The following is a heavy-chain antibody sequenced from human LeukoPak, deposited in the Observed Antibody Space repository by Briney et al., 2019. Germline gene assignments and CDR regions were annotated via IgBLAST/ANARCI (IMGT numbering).Heavy chain of an antibody. Sequence: ASVKVSFKASGYTFTGYYMHWVRQAPGQGREWMGWINPNSGGTNYAQKFQGRVTMTRDTSISTAYMELSRLRSDDTAVYYCARDGVATSDFDYWGQGTLVTVSS. CDR1: GYTFTGYY. J-gene: IGHJ4*02. D-gene: IGHD5-12*01. CDR2: INPNSGGT. V-gene: IGHV1-2*02. CDR3: ARDGVATSDFDY.